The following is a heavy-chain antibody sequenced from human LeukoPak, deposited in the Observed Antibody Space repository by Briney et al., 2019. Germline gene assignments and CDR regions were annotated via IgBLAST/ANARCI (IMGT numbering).Heavy chain of an antibody. CDR2: IRNNGGYT. V-gene: IGHV3-23*01. Sequence: GGSLRLSCAASGFTFSSSAMSWVRKAPGKGLKWVSAIRNNGGYTYYADSVQGRFTISRDNSKSTLCLQMNSLRAEDTAVYYCAKQLGYCSDGSCYFPYWGQGTLVTVSS. D-gene: IGHD2-15*01. CDR3: AKQLGYCSDGSCYFPY. CDR1: GFTFSSSA. J-gene: IGHJ4*02.